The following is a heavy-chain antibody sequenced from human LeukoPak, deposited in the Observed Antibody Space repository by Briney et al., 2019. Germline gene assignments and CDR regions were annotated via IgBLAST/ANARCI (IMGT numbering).Heavy chain of an antibody. CDR1: GGSISSGGYS. Sequence: PSETLSLTCAVSGGSISSGGYSWSWIRQPPGKGLEWIGYIYYSGSTYYNPSLKSRVTISVDTSKNQFSLKLSSVTAADTAVYYCARDRSPSPLDDAFDIWGQGTMVTVSS. CDR2: IYYSGST. V-gene: IGHV4-30-4*07. CDR3: ARDRSPSPLDDAFDI. J-gene: IGHJ3*02.